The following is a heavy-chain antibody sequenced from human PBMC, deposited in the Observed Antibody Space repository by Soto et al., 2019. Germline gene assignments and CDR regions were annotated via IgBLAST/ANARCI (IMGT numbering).Heavy chain of an antibody. CDR3: ARIRGYWYGLDV. V-gene: IGHV3-23*01. Sequence: EVQLLESGGGLVQPGGSLRLSCAASGFPLSTYGMTWVRQAPGKGLEWVSAITGTGGNTYYVDSVKGRFTSSRDNSKNMLYLQVNSLRVEDTAVYYCARIRGYWYGLDVWGQWTPVTVSS. CDR1: GFPLSTYG. CDR2: ITGTGGNT. J-gene: IGHJ6*02.